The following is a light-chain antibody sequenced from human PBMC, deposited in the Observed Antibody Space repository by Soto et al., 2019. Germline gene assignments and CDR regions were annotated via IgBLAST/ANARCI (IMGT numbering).Light chain of an antibody. CDR3: SSYTSSSTLDVV. J-gene: IGLJ2*01. CDR2: DVS. V-gene: IGLV2-14*01. CDR1: SSDVGGYNY. Sequence: QSALTQPASVSGSPGQSITISCTGTSSDVGGYNYGSWYQQHPGKAPKLIIYDVSNRPSGVSNRFSGSKSGNTASLTISGLQAEDEVDYYCSSYTSSSTLDVVFGGGTKLTVL.